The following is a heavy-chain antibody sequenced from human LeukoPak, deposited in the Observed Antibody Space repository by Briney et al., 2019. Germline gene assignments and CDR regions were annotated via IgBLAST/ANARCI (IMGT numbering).Heavy chain of an antibody. CDR2: IYYSGST. Sequence: PSETLSLTCTVSGGSISSSSYYWGWIRQPPGKGLEWIGSIYYSGSTYYTPSLKSRVTMSVDTSKNQFSPKLSSVTAADTAVYYCARPESYYYGSGSHPNWFDPWGQGTLVTVSS. CDR1: GGSISSSSYY. D-gene: IGHD3-10*01. CDR3: ARPESYYYGSGSHPNWFDP. J-gene: IGHJ5*02. V-gene: IGHV4-39*01.